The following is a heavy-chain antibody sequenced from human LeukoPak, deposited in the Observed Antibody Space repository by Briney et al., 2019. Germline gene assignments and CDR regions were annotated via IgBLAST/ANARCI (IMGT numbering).Heavy chain of an antibody. CDR1: GYTFTNSY. J-gene: IGHJ5*02. D-gene: IGHD3-3*01. CDR2: INPTSGGT. Sequence: GASVKVSCKASGYTFTNSYIHWVRQPPRQGLEWMGWINPTSGGTNYSQKFQGRRIITRDTSISTASMEMTRLRSDDTAVSYCASSSSARFFEWSRVNWFDPWGQGTLVTVSS. V-gene: IGHV1-2*02. CDR3: ASSSSARFFEWSRVNWFDP.